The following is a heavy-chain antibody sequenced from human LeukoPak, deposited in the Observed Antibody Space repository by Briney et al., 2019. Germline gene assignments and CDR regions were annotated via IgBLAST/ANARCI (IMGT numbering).Heavy chain of an antibody. CDR3: ARQDGQQLYYFDY. D-gene: IGHD5-18*01. Sequence: GESLKISCKGSGYSFNHYWIAWVRQMPGNGLEWTGVIYPGDSDTRYSPSLQGQVNFSVDKSINTAYLQWSSLRASDSAVYYCARQDGQQLYYFDYWGQGTLVTVSS. J-gene: IGHJ4*02. V-gene: IGHV5-51*01. CDR1: GYSFNHYW. CDR2: IYPGDSDT.